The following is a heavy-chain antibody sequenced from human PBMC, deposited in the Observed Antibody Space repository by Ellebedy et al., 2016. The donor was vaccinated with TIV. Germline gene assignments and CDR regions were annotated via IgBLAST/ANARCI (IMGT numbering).Heavy chain of an antibody. D-gene: IGHD2-15*01. Sequence: MPSETLSLTCTVPGGSISSSSYFWGWVRQPPGKGLEWIGSIYYSGSTYYNPSLKSRVTISVATSKNQLSLKLSSVTAEDTAVYYCARASQGYTLLGRFDPWGQGTLVTVSS. V-gene: IGHV4-39*07. CDR1: GGSISSSSYF. CDR3: ARASQGYTLLGRFDP. CDR2: IYYSGST. J-gene: IGHJ5*02.